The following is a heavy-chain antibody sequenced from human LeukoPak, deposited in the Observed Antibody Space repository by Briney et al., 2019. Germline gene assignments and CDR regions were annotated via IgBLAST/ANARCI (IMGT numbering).Heavy chain of an antibody. V-gene: IGHV3-21*01. CDR1: ESTFSSYS. J-gene: IGHJ6*03. CDR3: ARDVDTGYYMDV. CDR2: ISSSSSYI. D-gene: IGHD5-18*01. Sequence: GGSLRLSCAASESTFSSYSMNWVRQAPGKGLEWVSSISSSSSYIYYADSVKGRFTISRDDAKNSLYLQMNSLRAEDTAVYYCARDVDTGYYMDVWGKGTTVTVSS.